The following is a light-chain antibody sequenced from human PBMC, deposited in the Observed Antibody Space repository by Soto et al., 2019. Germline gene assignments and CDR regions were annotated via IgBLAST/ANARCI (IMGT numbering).Light chain of an antibody. CDR2: AAS. Sequence: IQLTQSPSSLSASVGDRVTITCRASQSMSTYLNWYQQKPGKAPELLISAASNLQSGVSSRFSGSGSGTDFTLTISSLQPEDFATFYCQQSFSTPFTFGQGTRLETK. CDR1: QSMSTY. CDR3: QQSFSTPFT. V-gene: IGKV1-39*01. J-gene: IGKJ5*01.